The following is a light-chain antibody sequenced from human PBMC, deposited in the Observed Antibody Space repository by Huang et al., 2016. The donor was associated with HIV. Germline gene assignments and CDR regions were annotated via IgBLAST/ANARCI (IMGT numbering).Light chain of an antibody. CDR2: DAS. CDR3: QQYHSYPGT. Sequence: DIQMTQSPSTLSASVGDRVTITCRASQSIDSYLAWYQQKPGKAPKLLIYDASSLVSGVPSRFSGSGSGTEFTLTISSLQPDNFATYYCQQYHSYPGTFGQGTKVEIK. CDR1: QSIDSY. V-gene: IGKV1-5*01. J-gene: IGKJ1*01.